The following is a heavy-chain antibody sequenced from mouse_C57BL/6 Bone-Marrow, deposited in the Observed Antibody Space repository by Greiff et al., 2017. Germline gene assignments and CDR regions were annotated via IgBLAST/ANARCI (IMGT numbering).Heavy chain of an antibody. D-gene: IGHD2-2*01. J-gene: IGHJ2*01. CDR3: AREDGYGPDY. Sequence: EVQLQQSGPELVKPGASVKISCKASGHTFTDYYMNWVKQSHAKCLEWIGDINPNNGGTSYNQKFKGKATLTVDKSSSTAYMELRSLTSEDSAVYYCAREDGYGPDYGGKGTTLTVSS. CDR1: GHTFTDYY. CDR2: INPNNGGT. V-gene: IGHV1-26*01.